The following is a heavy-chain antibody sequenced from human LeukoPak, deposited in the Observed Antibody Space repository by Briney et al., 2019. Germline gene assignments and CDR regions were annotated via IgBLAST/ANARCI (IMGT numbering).Heavy chain of an antibody. CDR3: TTDGGADCSSTSCPQDY. J-gene: IGHJ4*02. CDR2: ISSSGSTI. Sequence: GGFLRLSCAASGFTFSDYYMSWIRQAPGKGLEWVSYISSSGSTIYYADSVKGRFTISRDNAKNSLYLQMNSLRAEDTAVYYCTTDGGADCSSTSCPQDYWGQGTLVTVSS. CDR1: GFTFSDYY. D-gene: IGHD2-2*01. V-gene: IGHV3-11*01.